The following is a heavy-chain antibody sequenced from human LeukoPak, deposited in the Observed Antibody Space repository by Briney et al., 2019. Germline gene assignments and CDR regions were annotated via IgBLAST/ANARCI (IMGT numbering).Heavy chain of an antibody. V-gene: IGHV4-59*01. CDR1: GGSISSYY. Sequence: PSETLSLTCTVSGGSISSYYWSWIRQPPGKGLEWIGYIYYSGSTNYNPSLKSRVTISVDTPKNQFSLKLSSVTAADTAVYYCARDSYIVGAFDIWGQGTMVTVSS. J-gene: IGHJ3*02. CDR2: IYYSGST. CDR3: ARDSYIVGAFDI. D-gene: IGHD3-16*02.